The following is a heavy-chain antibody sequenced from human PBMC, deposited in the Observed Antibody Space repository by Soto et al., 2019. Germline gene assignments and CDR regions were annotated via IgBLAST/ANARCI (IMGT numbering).Heavy chain of an antibody. CDR2: ISAYNGNT. CDR1: CYTFTSYG. Sequence: GASVKGSCKASCYTFTSYGISWVRQAPGQGLEWMGWISAYNGNTNYAQKLQGRVTMTTDTSTSTAYMELRSLRSDDTAVYYCARLTTVTTSHYYYYGMDVWGQGTTVTVSS. CDR3: ARLTTVTTSHYYYYGMDV. V-gene: IGHV1-18*01. J-gene: IGHJ6*02. D-gene: IGHD4-17*01.